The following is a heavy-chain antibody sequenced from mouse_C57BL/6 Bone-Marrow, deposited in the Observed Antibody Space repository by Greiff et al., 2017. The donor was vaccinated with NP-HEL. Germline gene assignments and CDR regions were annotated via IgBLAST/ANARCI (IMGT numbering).Heavy chain of an antibody. V-gene: IGHV1-50*01. J-gene: IGHJ4*01. D-gene: IGHD1-1*02. Sequence: VQLQQPGAELVKPGASVKLSCKASGYTFTSYWMQWVNQRPGQGLEWIGEIDPSDSYTNYNQKFKGKATLTVDTSSSTAYMQLSSLTSEDSAVYYCARTLWDYAMDYWGQGTSVTVSS. CDR1: GYTFTSYW. CDR2: IDPSDSYT. CDR3: ARTLWDYAMDY.